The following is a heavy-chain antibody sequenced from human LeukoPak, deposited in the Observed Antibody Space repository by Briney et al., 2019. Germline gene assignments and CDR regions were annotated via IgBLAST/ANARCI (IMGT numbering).Heavy chain of an antibody. D-gene: IGHD3-10*01. CDR2: IYYSGST. Sequence: PSETLSLTCTVSGGSISSYYWSWIRQPPGKGLERIGSIYYSGSTYYNPSLKSRVTISVDTSKNQFSLKLSSVTAADTAVYYCARNRYGSGSSFNFDYWGQGTLVTVSS. CDR1: GGSISSYY. J-gene: IGHJ4*02. V-gene: IGHV4-59*05. CDR3: ARNRYGSGSSFNFDY.